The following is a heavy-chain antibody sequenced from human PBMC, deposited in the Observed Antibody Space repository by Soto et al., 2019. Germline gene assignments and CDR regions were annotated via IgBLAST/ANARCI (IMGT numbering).Heavy chain of an antibody. CDR3: ARDALRLVAAADQPGGWFDP. D-gene: IGHD6-13*01. CDR2: INAGNGNT. Sequence: ASVKVSCKAAGYTFTSCAMHWVRQAPGQRLEWMGWINAGNGNTKYSQKFQGRVTITRDTSASTAYMELSSLRSEDTAVYYCARDALRLVAAADQPGGWFDPWGQGTLVTVSS. J-gene: IGHJ5*02. CDR1: GYTFTSCA. V-gene: IGHV1-3*01.